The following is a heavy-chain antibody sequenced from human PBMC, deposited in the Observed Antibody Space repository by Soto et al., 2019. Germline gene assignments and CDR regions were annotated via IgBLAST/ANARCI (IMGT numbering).Heavy chain of an antibody. CDR1: GFTFSSYG. CDR2: IWYDGSNK. V-gene: IGHV3-33*01. D-gene: IGHD2-21*01. CDR3: ARDEDGVWYYGMGV. J-gene: IGHJ6*02. Sequence: QVQLVEAGGGVVQPGRSLRLSCAASGFTFSSYGTHWVRQAPGKGLEWVAVIWYDGSNKYYADSVKGRFTISRDNSKNTLYLQMNSLRAEDTAVYYCARDEDGVWYYGMGVWGQGTTVTVSS.